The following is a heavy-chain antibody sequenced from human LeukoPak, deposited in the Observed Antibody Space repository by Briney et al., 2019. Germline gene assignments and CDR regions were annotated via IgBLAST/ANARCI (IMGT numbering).Heavy chain of an antibody. CDR1: GYTFTGYY. V-gene: IGHV1-2*06. D-gene: IGHD6-19*01. J-gene: IGHJ4*02. Sequence: ASVKVSCKASGYTFTGYYLHWVRQAPGQGLDWMGRINPNSGGTNYAQKFQGRATMTRDTSISTAYMELSRLRSDDTAVYYCARDLGAVAGYDYWGQGTLVTVSS. CDR2: INPNSGGT. CDR3: ARDLGAVAGYDY.